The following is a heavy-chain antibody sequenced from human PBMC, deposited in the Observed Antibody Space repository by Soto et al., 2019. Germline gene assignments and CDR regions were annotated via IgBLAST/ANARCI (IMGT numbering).Heavy chain of an antibody. CDR3: ARSEELELHLDV. V-gene: IGHV1-69*05. D-gene: IGHD1-7*01. Sequence: ASVKVSCKASGGTFSSYAISWVRQAPGQGLEWMGGIIPIFGTANYAQKLQGRVTMTTDTSTSTAYMELRSLRSDDTAVYYCARSEELELHLDVWGKGTTVTVSS. CDR1: GGTFSSYA. CDR2: IIPIFGTA. J-gene: IGHJ6*04.